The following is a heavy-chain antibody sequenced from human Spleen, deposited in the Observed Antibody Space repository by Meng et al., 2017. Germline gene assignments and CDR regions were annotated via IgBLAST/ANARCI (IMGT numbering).Heavy chain of an antibody. CDR2: INHSGST. CDR3: ARGPTTMAHDFDY. D-gene: IGHD4-11*01. V-gene: IGHV4-34*01. Sequence: QVQLQQWGAGLLNPSETLSLTCVVSGGAFMDYYWSWIRPPPGKGLEWIGEINHSGSTNYNPSLEGRATISVDTSQNNLSLKLSSVTAADSAVYYCARGPTTMAHDFDYWGQGTLVTVSS. J-gene: IGHJ4*02. CDR1: GGAFMDYY.